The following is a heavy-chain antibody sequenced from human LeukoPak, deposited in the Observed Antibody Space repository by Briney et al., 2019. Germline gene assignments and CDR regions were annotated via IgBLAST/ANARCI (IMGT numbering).Heavy chain of an antibody. D-gene: IGHD4-23*01. Sequence: GGSLRLSCAASGFTFSSFWMHWVRQAPGKGLVWVSRIKSDGSSTSYADSVKGRLTISRDNAKNTLYLQMNSLRAEDTAVYYCARDLDYGGYSNFEYWGQGTLVTVSS. J-gene: IGHJ4*02. V-gene: IGHV3-74*01. CDR1: GFTFSSFW. CDR2: IKSDGSST. CDR3: ARDLDYGGYSNFEY.